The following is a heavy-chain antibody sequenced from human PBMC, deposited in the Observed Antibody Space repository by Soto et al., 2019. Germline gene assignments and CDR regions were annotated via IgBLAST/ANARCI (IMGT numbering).Heavy chain of an antibody. V-gene: IGHV3-20*01. CDR2: INWNGGST. J-gene: IGHJ1*01. CDR3: ARLDSSSWYDYFQH. D-gene: IGHD6-13*01. Sequence: PGGSLRLSCAASGFAFDDYGMSWVRQAPGKGLEWVSGINWNGGSTGYADSVKGRFTISRDNAKNSLYLQMNSLRAEDTALYHCARLDSSSWYDYFQHWGQGTLVTVSS. CDR1: GFAFDDYG.